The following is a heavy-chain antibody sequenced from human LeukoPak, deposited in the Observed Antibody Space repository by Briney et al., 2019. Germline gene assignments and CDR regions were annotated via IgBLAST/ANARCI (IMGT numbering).Heavy chain of an antibody. CDR2: ISSSSSYI. CDR1: GFTFSSYS. CDR3: ASGPAAAGTGWDY. Sequence: PGGSLRLSCAASGFTFSSYSMNWVRRAPGKGLEWVSSISSSSSYIYYADSVKGRITISRDNAKNSLYLQMNSLRAEDTAVYYCASGPAAAGTGWDYWGQGTLVTVSS. D-gene: IGHD6-13*01. J-gene: IGHJ4*02. V-gene: IGHV3-21*01.